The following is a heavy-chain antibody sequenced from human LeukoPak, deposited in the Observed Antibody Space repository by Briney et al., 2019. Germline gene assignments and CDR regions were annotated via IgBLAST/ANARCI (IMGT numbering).Heavy chain of an antibody. CDR3: AREYYYDSSGSWGY. J-gene: IGHJ4*02. CDR2: IYYSGST. CDR1: GGSISSSSYY. Sequence: SETLSLTCTVSGGSISSSSYYWGWIRQPPGKGLEWIGSIYYSGSTYYNPSLKSRVTISVDTSKNQFSLKLSSVTAADTAVYYCAREYYYDSSGSWGYWGQGTLVTVSS. V-gene: IGHV4-39*07. D-gene: IGHD3-22*01.